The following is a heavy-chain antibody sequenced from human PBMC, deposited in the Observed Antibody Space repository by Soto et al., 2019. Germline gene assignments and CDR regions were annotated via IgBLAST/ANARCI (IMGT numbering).Heavy chain of an antibody. V-gene: IGHV1-8*01. J-gene: IGHJ3*02. CDR1: GYTFTSYD. CDR3: ARSGSGSGAFDI. Sequence: ASVKVSCKASGYTFTSYDTNWVRQATGQGLEWMGWMNPNSGNTGYARKFQGRVTMTRNTSISTAYMELSSLRSEDTAVYYCARSGSGSGAFDIWGQGTMVTVSS. CDR2: MNPNSGNT. D-gene: IGHD1-26*01.